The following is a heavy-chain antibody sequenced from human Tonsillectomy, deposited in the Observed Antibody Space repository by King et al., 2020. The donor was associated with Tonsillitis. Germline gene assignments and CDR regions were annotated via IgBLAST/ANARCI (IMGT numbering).Heavy chain of an antibody. V-gene: IGHV3-7*03. Sequence: QLVQSGGGLVQPGGSLRLSCAASGFTFSSYWMSWVRQAPGKGREWVANIKHDGSEKYYGDSVKGRFTISRDNAKSSLYLQMNSLRAEDTAVYYCARDEECSGGSCYYYGMDVWGQGTTVTVSS. J-gene: IGHJ6*02. CDR2: IKHDGSEK. CDR1: GFTFSSYW. D-gene: IGHD2-15*01. CDR3: ARDEECSGGSCYYYGMDV.